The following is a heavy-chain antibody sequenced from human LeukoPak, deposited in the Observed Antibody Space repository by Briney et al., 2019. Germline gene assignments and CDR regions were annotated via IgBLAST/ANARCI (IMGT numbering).Heavy chain of an antibody. D-gene: IGHD3-10*01. V-gene: IGHV5-51*01. Sequence: ECLKISCKGSRYIFTKCLNGGVRRIPRKKLEWMGIIYPGDSDSRYSPSFQGQVTISADKSIGTAYLQWRSLKASDTAMYYCARHYYGSGTYQWGFDSWGQGTLVTVSS. CDR1: RYIFTKCL. CDR3: ARHYYGSGTYQWGFDS. J-gene: IGHJ5*01. CDR2: IYPGDSDS.